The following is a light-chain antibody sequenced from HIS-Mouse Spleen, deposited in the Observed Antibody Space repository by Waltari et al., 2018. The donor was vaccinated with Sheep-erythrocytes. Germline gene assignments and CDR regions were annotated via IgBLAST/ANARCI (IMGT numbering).Light chain of an antibody. CDR3: AAWDDSLNGPV. CDR1: SSNIGSNP. J-gene: IGLJ3*02. CDR2: SNN. Sequence: QSVLTQPPSASGTPGQRVTISCSGSSSNIGSNPVNWYQQLPGTAPKLLIYSNNQRPSGVPDRFSGSKSGTSASLAISGLQSEDEADYYCAAWDDSLNGPVFGGGTK. V-gene: IGLV1-44*01.